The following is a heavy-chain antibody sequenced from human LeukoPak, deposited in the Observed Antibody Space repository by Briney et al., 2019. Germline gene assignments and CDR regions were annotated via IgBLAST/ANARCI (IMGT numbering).Heavy chain of an antibody. V-gene: IGHV3-21*01. CDR2: ISSSSSYI. Sequence: PGGSLRLSCAASGFTFSSYSMNWVRQAPGKGLEWVSSISSSSSYIYYADSVKGRFTISRDNAKNSLYLQMNSLGAEDTAVYYCASARSEGELSLPPLDYWGEGTLVTVSS. D-gene: IGHD3-16*02. CDR1: GFTFSSYS. CDR3: ASARSEGELSLPPLDY. J-gene: IGHJ4*02.